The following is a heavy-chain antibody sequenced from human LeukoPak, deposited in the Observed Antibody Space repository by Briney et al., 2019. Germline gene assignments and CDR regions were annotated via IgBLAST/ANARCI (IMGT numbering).Heavy chain of an antibody. CDR3: ARVAVEMDHDD. J-gene: IGHJ4*02. CDR1: GFSFNVYS. D-gene: IGHD5-24*01. V-gene: IGHV3-48*01. Sequence: GGSLRLSCRASGFSFNVYSMSWVRQAPGKGLEWIAYITSSGRTIHYADSVKGRFTISRDNAKDSLYLQMNNLRVEDTAVYYCARVAVEMDHDDWGQGTLVTVAS. CDR2: ITSSGRTI.